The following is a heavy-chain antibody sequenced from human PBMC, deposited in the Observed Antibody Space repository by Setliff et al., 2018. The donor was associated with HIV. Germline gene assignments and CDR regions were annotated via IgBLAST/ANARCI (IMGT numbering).Heavy chain of an antibody. D-gene: IGHD3-9*01. J-gene: IGHJ3*02. CDR2: INPNSGGT. CDR3: AGGQYDILTGLRRYAFDM. V-gene: IGHV1-2*02. CDR1: GYTFSGHY. Sequence: ASVKVSCKASGYTFSGHYMHWVRQAPGQGLEWMGWINPNSGGTNYAQKFQGRVTMTRDTSISTAYMELRWLRSDDTAVYYCAGGQYDILTGLRRYAFDMWGQGTMVTVSS.